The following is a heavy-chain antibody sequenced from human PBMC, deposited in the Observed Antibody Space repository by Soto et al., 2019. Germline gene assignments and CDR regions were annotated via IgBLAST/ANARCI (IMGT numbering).Heavy chain of an antibody. Sequence: GGSLRLSCAASGFTFDDYAMHWVRQAPGKGLEWVSLISWDGGSTYYADSVKGRFTISRDNSKNSLYLQMNSLRAEDTALYYCAKDQAGGSYYYYYGMDVWGQGTTVTVS. V-gene: IGHV3-43D*03. J-gene: IGHJ6*02. CDR1: GFTFDDYA. CDR3: AKDQAGGSYYYYYGMDV. CDR2: ISWDGGST. D-gene: IGHD1-26*01.